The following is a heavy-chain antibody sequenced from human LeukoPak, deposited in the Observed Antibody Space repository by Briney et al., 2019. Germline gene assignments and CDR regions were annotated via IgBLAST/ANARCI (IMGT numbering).Heavy chain of an antibody. CDR3: ARSGETDGYNFGYGMDV. J-gene: IGHJ6*02. Sequence: ASVKVSCKASGGTFSSYAINWVRQATGQGLEWMGWMNPNSGNTGYAQKFQGRVTMTRNTSISTAYMELSSLRSEDTAVYYCARSGETDGYNFGYGMDVWGQGTTVTVSS. CDR1: GGTFSSYA. CDR2: MNPNSGNT. V-gene: IGHV1-8*02. D-gene: IGHD5-24*01.